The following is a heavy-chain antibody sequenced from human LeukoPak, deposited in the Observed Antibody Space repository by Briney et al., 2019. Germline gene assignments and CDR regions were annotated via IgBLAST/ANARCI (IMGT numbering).Heavy chain of an antibody. V-gene: IGHV1-2*02. CDR3: ARASSSWPAYYFDY. CDR2: INPNSGGT. D-gene: IGHD6-13*01. Sequence: ASVKVSCKASGYTFTGYYIHWVRRAPGQGLEWMGWINPNSGGTNYAQKFQGRVTMTRDTSISTAYIELSRLRSDDTAVYYCARASSSWPAYYFDYWGQGTLVTVSS. CDR1: GYTFTGYY. J-gene: IGHJ4*02.